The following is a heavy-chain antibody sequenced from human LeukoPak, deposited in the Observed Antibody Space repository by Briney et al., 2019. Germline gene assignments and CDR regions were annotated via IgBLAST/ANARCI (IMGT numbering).Heavy chain of an antibody. J-gene: IGHJ4*02. V-gene: IGHV5-51*01. CDR2: IYPGDSDT. CDR3: ARRQGCSSSSCPPDY. D-gene: IGHD2-2*01. CDR1: GYSFTTYW. Sequence: GESLKISGRGSGYSFTTYWIGWVRQMPGKGLEWMGTIYPGDSDTRYTPSFQGQVTMSADKSINTAYLQWSSLRASDTAMYYCARRQGCSSSSCPPDYWGQGTLVTVSP.